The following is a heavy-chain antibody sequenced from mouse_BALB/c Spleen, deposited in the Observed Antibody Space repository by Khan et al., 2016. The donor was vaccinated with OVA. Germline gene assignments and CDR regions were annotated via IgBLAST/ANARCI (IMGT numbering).Heavy chain of an antibody. D-gene: IGHD1-1*01. J-gene: IGHJ4*01. CDR2: IDPANGNT. CDR1: GFNIKDTY. V-gene: IGHV14-3*02. CDR3: ARSGYYGNHYDYAMDY. Sequence: EVKLEESGAVLVKPGASVKLSCTASGFNIKDTYVHWVKQRPEQGLEWIGRIDPANGNTKYDPRFQGKATITADTSSNTAYLQLSSLTSEDTAVYYCARSGYYGNHYDYAMDYWGQGTSVTGSS.